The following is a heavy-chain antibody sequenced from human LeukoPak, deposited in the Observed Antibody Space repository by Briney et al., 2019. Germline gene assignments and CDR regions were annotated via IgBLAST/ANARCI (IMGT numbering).Heavy chain of an antibody. D-gene: IGHD3-9*01. CDR1: GYTFTNYW. V-gene: IGHV5-51*01. CDR2: IWPGDSDT. J-gene: IGHJ4*02. CDR3: AKLDDITF. Sequence: GESLKISCKGSGYTFTNYWIAWVRQMPGKGLQWMGSIWPGDSDTRYSPSFQGQVTISADTSTGTAYLQWTGLKASHTAIYYCAKLDDITFWGQGTLVTASS.